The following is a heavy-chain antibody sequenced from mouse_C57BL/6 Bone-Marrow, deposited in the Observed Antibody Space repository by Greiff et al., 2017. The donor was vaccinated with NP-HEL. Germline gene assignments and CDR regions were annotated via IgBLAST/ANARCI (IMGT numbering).Heavy chain of an antibody. D-gene: IGHD1-1*01. Sequence: VQGVESGPELVKPGASVKISCKASGYAFSSSWMNWVKQRPGKGLEWIGRIYPGDGDTNYNGKFKGKATLTADKSSSTAYMQLSSLSSEDSAVYFCARRGYYGSSYWYFDVWGTGTTVTVSS. CDR2: IYPGDGDT. V-gene: IGHV1-82*01. CDR3: ARRGYYGSSYWYFDV. CDR1: GYAFSSSW. J-gene: IGHJ1*03.